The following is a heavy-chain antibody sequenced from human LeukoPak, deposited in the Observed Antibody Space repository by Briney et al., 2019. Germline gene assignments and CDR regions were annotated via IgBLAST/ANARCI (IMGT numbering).Heavy chain of an antibody. D-gene: IGHD1-7*01. CDR1: GFTFDDYA. CDR3: AKDIRTGTRGGFDY. Sequence: AGGSLRLSCAASGFTFDDYAMHWVRQAPGKGLEWVSGISWNSGSIGYADSVKGRFTISRDNAKNSLYLQMNSLRAEDTALYYCAKDIRTGTRGGFDYWGQGTLVTVSS. J-gene: IGHJ4*02. V-gene: IGHV3-9*01. CDR2: ISWNSGSI.